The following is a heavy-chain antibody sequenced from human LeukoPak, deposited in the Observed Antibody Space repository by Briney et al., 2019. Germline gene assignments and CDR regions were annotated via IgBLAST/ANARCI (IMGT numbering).Heavy chain of an antibody. J-gene: IGHJ6*03. CDR2: MNPNSGNT. Sequence: GASVKVSCKASGYTFTSYDINWVRQATGQGLEWMGWMNPNSGNTGYAQKFQGRVTMTRNTSISTAYMELSSLRSEDTAVYYCATSPQTRRVAAEGPTGYYMDVWGKGTTVTVSS. CDR3: ATSPQTRRVAAEGPTGYYMDV. D-gene: IGHD6-13*01. CDR1: GYTFTSYD. V-gene: IGHV1-8*01.